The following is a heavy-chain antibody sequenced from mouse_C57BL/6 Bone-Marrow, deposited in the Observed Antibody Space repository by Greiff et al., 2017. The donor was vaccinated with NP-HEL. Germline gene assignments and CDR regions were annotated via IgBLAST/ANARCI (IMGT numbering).Heavy chain of an antibody. CDR2: IYPSDSET. D-gene: IGHD1-1*01. Sequence: QVQLQQPGAELVRPGSSVKLSCKASGYTFTSYWMDWVKQRPGQGLEWIGNIYPSDSETHYNQKFKDKATLTVDKSSSTAYMQLSRLTSEDSAVYYCARTLYYGSSYWYFDVWGTGTTVTVSS. V-gene: IGHV1-61*01. J-gene: IGHJ1*03. CDR3: ARTLYYGSSYWYFDV. CDR1: GYTFTSYW.